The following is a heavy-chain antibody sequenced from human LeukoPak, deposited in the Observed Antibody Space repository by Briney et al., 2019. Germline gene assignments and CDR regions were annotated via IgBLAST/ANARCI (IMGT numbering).Heavy chain of an antibody. CDR1: GGTFSSYA. V-gene: IGHV1-69*13. Sequence: SVKVSCKASGGTFSSYAISWVRQAPGQGLEWMGGIIPIFGTANYAQKFQGRVTITADESTSTAYMELSSLRSEDTAVYYCARVLGYCSSTSCLDIRSAFDIWGQGTMVTVSS. CDR3: ARVLGYCSSTSCLDIRSAFDI. D-gene: IGHD2-2*01. J-gene: IGHJ3*02. CDR2: IIPIFGTA.